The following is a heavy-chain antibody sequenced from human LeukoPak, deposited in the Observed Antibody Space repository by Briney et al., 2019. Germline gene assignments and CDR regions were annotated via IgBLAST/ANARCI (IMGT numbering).Heavy chain of an antibody. CDR1: GFTFSSYA. J-gene: IGHJ4*02. D-gene: IGHD3-16*02. V-gene: IGHV3-23*01. Sequence: GRSLRLSCAASGFTFSSYAMSWVRQAPGRGMEWVSTITGRGDAANDADSVKGRFTISGDNSKSSLYLQMNSLRVEDTAVYHCAKGPRPDLSVLHTLERWGQGVLVTVSS. CDR3: AKGPRPDLSVLHTLER. CDR2: ITGRGDAA.